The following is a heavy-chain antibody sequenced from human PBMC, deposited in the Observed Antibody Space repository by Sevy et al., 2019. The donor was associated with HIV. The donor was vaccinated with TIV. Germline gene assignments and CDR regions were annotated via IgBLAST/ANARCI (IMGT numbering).Heavy chain of an antibody. CDR1: GGSITSLY. Sequence: SETLSLTCTVSGGSITSLYWNWIRQPPGKGLEWIANIYYNGHINYNPSLKSRVTLSLDTSKNQFSLRLCSVTAADMAMYYCAGENAWGRGYSWGQGTLVTVSS. CDR2: IYYNGHI. CDR3: AGENAWGRGYS. D-gene: IGHD1-26*01. J-gene: IGHJ4*02. V-gene: IGHV4-59*08.